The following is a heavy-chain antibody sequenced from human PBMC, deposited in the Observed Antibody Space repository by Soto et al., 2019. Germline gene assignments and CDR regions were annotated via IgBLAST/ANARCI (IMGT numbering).Heavy chain of an antibody. Sequence: GGSLRLSCAASGFTVSSNYMSWVRQAPGKGLEWVSVIYSGGSTYYADSVKGRFTISRDNSKNTLYLQMNSLRAEDTAVYYCASSPTGDRSGYFPHAFDIWGQGTMVTVSS. CDR3: ASSPTGDRSGYFPHAFDI. D-gene: IGHD3-22*01. V-gene: IGHV3-66*01. J-gene: IGHJ3*02. CDR1: GFTVSSNY. CDR2: IYSGGST.